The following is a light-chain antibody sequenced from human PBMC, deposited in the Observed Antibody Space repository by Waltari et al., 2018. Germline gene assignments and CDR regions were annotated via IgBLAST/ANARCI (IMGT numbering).Light chain of an antibody. Sequence: AIQMTQSPSSLSASVGDRVTITCRASQGIGNDLGWYQQKPGKAPKLLIYAASSLQSGVPSRFSGSASVTDFTLTISSLQPEDFATYYCLQDYTYPYTFGQGTKLEIK. CDR1: QGIGND. CDR2: AAS. J-gene: IGKJ2*01. V-gene: IGKV1-6*01. CDR3: LQDYTYPYT.